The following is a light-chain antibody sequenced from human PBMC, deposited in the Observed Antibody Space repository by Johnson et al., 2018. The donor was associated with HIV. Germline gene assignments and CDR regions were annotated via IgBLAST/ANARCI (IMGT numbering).Light chain of an antibody. CDR1: SSNIGNNY. V-gene: IGLV1-51*02. CDR2: VSN. Sequence: QSVLTQPPSVSAAPGQKVTISCSGSSSNIGNNYVSWYQQLPGTAPKLLIYVSNQRPSGIPDRFSGSKSAMSAAMGITGLQTGDEADYYCGTWDSSLTAPLFGTGTKVTVL. CDR3: GTWDSSLTAPL. J-gene: IGLJ1*01.